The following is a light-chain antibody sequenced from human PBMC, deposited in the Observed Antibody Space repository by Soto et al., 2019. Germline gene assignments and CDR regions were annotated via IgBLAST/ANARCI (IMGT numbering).Light chain of an antibody. CDR1: SSDVGSYNR. Sequence: QSVLTQPPSVSGSPGQSVTISCTGTSSDVGSYNRVSWYQQPPGTAPKLMIYEVSNRPSGVPDRFSGSKSGNTASLTISGLQAEDEADYYCSSYTSSSTFVVFGTGTKGHRP. CDR3: SSYTSSSTFVV. V-gene: IGLV2-18*02. J-gene: IGLJ1*01. CDR2: EVS.